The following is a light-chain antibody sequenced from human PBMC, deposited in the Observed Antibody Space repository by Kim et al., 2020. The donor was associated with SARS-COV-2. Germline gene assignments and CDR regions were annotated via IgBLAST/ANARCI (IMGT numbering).Light chain of an antibody. CDR1: ALAKQY. V-gene: IGLV3-25*03. J-gene: IGLJ3*02. Sequence: SYELTQPPSVSVSPGQTARITCSGDALAKQYAYWYQQKPGQAPVVVIYKDSERPSGIPERFSGSSSGTTVTFTISGVQAEDEADYYCQSADSSGTWVFGG. CDR2: KDS. CDR3: QSADSSGTWV.